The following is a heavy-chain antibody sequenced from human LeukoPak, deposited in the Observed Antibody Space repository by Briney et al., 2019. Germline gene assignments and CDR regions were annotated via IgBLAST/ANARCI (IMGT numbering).Heavy chain of an antibody. D-gene: IGHD2-15*01. V-gene: IGHV3-9*01. CDR2: ISWNSGTI. Sequence: PGGSLRLSCAASGFTFEDYAMHWVRQAPGKGLEWVSGISWNSGTISYADSVKGRFTISRDNAKNSLYLQMNSPRAEDTALYYCAKVSYSSLGYFDYWGQGTLVTVSS. CDR3: AKVSYSSLGYFDY. CDR1: GFTFEDYA. J-gene: IGHJ4*02.